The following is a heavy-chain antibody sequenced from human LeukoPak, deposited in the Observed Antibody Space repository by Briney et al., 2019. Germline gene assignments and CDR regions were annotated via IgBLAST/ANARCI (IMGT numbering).Heavy chain of an antibody. CDR1: GYTFTSYG. CDR3: ARDLGDIWFGEMLRDWFDP. Sequence: ASVKVSCKASGYTFTSYGISWVRQAPGQGLEWMGWISAYNGNTNYAQKLQGRVTMTTDTSTRSAYMELRSLRSDDTAVYYCARDLGDIWFGEMLRDWFDPWGQGTLVTVSS. V-gene: IGHV1-18*01. CDR2: ISAYNGNT. J-gene: IGHJ5*02. D-gene: IGHD3-10*01.